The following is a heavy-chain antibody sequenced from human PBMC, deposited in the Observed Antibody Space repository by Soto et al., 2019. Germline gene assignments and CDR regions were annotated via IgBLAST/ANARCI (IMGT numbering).Heavy chain of an antibody. CDR3: ARDGVGDPCVY. Sequence: QVQLVQSGAEVKKPGASVKVSCKASGYTFTSYGISWVRQAPGQALEWRGWISAYNGNTNYAQKLQGSVTRTTDTSTCTAYMELRSLTSDETAVYYCARDGVGDPCVYWGQGTLVTVSS. CDR1: GYTFTSYG. J-gene: IGHJ4*02. D-gene: IGHD4-17*01. V-gene: IGHV1-18*01. CDR2: ISAYNGNT.